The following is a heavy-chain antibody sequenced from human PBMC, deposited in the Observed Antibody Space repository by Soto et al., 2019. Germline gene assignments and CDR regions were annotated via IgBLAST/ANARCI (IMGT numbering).Heavy chain of an antibody. CDR3: ARAPTTVTTYVFDF. V-gene: IGHV4-39*01. CDR2: IYYSGST. J-gene: IGHJ4*02. D-gene: IGHD4-17*01. Sequence: NPSETLSLTCTVSGGSSSRSNYYWAWIRQPPGKGLEWIGSIYYSGSTYYNPSLKSRVTISLDTSKNQFSLKLSSVTATDTAVYYCARAPTTVTTYVFDFWGQGTLVTVSS. CDR1: GGSSSRSNYY.